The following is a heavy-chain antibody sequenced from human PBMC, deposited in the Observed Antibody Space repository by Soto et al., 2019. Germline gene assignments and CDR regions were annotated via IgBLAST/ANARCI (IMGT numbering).Heavy chain of an antibody. V-gene: IGHV3-23*01. CDR1: GFTFSNYA. J-gene: IGHJ5*02. D-gene: IGHD6-13*01. CDR2: ISGSGSSI. Sequence: EVQLLESGGGLVQPGGSLRLSCAASGFTFSNYAMTWVRQAPGKGLEWVSGISGSGSSIYYADSVKGRFTISRDNSKNTLYLQMNSLRAEDTAVYYCAKGGDSSSWKNWFDPWDQGTLVTVSS. CDR3: AKGGDSSSWKNWFDP.